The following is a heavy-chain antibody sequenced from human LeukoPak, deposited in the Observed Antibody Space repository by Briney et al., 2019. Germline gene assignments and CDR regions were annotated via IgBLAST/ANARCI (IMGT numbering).Heavy chain of an antibody. D-gene: IGHD3-10*01. J-gene: IGHJ4*02. V-gene: IGHV3-21*01. CDR2: ISSSSSYI. CDR3: ARAITMVRGVPYYFDY. Sequence: GGSLRLSCAASGFTFSSYSMNWVRQAPGKGLEWVSSISSSSSYIYYADSVKGRFTISRDNAKNSLYLQMNSLRAEDTAVYYCARAITMVRGVPYYFDYWGQGTLVTVSS. CDR1: GFTFSSYS.